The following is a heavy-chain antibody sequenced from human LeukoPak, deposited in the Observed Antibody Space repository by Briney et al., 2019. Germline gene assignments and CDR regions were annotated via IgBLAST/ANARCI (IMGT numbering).Heavy chain of an antibody. J-gene: IGHJ4*02. CDR1: GFTFSSYG. D-gene: IGHD5-12*01. CDR2: ISYDGSNK. V-gene: IGHV3-30*03. Sequence: GGSLRLSCAASGFTFSSYGMHWVRQAPGKGLEWVAVISYDGSNKYYADSVKGRFTISRDNSKNTLYLQMNSLRAEDTAVYYCAMFGYSGYDYNYWGQGTLVTVPS. CDR3: AMFGYSGYDYNY.